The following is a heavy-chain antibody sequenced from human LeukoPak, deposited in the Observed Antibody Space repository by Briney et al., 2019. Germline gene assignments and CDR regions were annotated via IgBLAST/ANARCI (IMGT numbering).Heavy chain of an antibody. CDR2: IWYDGSNK. J-gene: IGHJ6*02. D-gene: IGHD3-9*01. CDR1: GFTFSSYG. V-gene: IGHV3-33*01. Sequence: PGGSLRLSCAASGFTFSSYGMHWVRQAPGKGLEWVAVIWYDGSNKYYADSVKGRFTISRDNSKNTLYLQMNSLRAEDTAVYYCARMYYDILMDYGMGVWGQGTTVTVSS. CDR3: ARMYYDILMDYGMGV.